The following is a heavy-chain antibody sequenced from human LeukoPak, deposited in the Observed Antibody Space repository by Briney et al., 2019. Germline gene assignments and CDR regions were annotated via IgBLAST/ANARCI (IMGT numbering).Heavy chain of an antibody. D-gene: IGHD4-17*01. CDR3: ARDLGMTDGDYVSYFDY. Sequence: PGGSLRLSCAASGFTFSRYELNWVRQAPGKGLEWVSYISSSGSIIYYADSVKGRFTISRDNAKNSLYLQMNSRRAEDTAVYYCARDLGMTDGDYVSYFDYWGQGTLVTVSS. CDR1: GFTFSRYE. V-gene: IGHV3-48*03. J-gene: IGHJ4*02. CDR2: ISSSGSII.